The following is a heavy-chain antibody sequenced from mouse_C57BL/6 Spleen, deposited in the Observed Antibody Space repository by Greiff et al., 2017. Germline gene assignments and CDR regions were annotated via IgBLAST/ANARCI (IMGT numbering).Heavy chain of an antibody. CDR1: GYSFTGYY. CDR2: INPSTGGT. Sequence: EVQLVESGPELVKPGASVKISCKASGYSFTGYYMNWVKQSPEKSLEWIGEINPSTGGTTYNQKFKAKATLTVDKSSSTAYMQLKSLTSEDSAVYYCARGSGYYAMDYWGQGTSVTVSS. D-gene: IGHD3-2*02. J-gene: IGHJ4*01. CDR3: ARGSGYYAMDY. V-gene: IGHV1-42*01.